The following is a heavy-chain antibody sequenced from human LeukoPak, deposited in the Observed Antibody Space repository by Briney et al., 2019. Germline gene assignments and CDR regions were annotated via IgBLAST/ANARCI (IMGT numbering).Heavy chain of an antibody. Sequence: GGSLRLACAASGFTFSHYGLHWVRQAPGKGLEWVAVIWYDGINKYHADSVKGRFTISRDNSKNTLYLQMNSLRAEDTAVYYCARASLWSGDLRGAPHDAFDIWGQGTLVTVSS. J-gene: IGHJ3*02. CDR1: GFTFSHYG. CDR2: IWYDGINK. V-gene: IGHV3-33*01. D-gene: IGHD3-10*01. CDR3: ARASLWSGDLRGAPHDAFDI.